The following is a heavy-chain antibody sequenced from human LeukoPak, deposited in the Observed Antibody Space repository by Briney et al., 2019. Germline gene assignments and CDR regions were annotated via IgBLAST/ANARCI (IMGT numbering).Heavy chain of an antibody. V-gene: IGHV5-51*01. CDR3: ARRSRGSGWTPIDY. Sequence: GESLKISCKGSGYSFTSYWIGWVRQMPGKGLEWMGIIYPDDSDTKYSPSFQGQVTISVDKSISTAYLQWSSLKASDTAMYYCARRSRGSGWTPIDYWGPGTLVTVSS. J-gene: IGHJ4*02. D-gene: IGHD6-19*01. CDR2: IYPDDSDT. CDR1: GYSFTSYW.